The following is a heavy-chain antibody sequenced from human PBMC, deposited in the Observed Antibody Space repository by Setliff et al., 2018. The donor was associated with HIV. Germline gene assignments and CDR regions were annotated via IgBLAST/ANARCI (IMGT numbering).Heavy chain of an antibody. D-gene: IGHD3-16*02. V-gene: IGHV4-39*01. Sequence: SETLSLTCTVSGDSANDRSYFWGWIRQPPGKGLEWIGTFYYNGDSRYNPSLKSRVTISVDTSENQFSLNPNSVTAADTAVYYCARLAMRGVIGDPNWFDPWGQGTLVTVSS. CDR2: FYYNGDS. J-gene: IGHJ5*02. CDR3: ARLAMRGVIGDPNWFDP. CDR1: GDSANDRSYF.